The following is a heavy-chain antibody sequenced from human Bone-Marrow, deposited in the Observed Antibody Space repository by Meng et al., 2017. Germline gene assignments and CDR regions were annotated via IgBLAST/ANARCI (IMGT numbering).Heavy chain of an antibody. V-gene: IGHV4-31*03. J-gene: IGHJ5*02. CDR2: VYYSGTT. CDR1: GGSISRGGYY. D-gene: IGHD3-22*01. Sequence: QVQLRESGPALVKPSETLSLTCTVSGGSISRGGYYWSWIRQHPGKGLEWIGYVYYSGTTDYNPSLKSRVTISADTSKNQFSLKLSAVTAADTAVYYCASTYYYDSTGPNWFGPWGQGTLVTVSS. CDR3: ASTYYYDSTGPNWFGP.